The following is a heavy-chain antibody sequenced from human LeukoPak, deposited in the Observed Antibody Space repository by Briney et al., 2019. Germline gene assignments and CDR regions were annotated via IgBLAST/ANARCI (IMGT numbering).Heavy chain of an antibody. CDR1: GFTFSDYY. Sequence: PGGSLRFSCAASGFTFSDYYMSWIRQTPGKGLEWVSYISSSGSTIYCADSVKGRFTISRDNAKNSLYLQMNSLRAKDTAVYYCARWGCSSTSCLDPWGQGTLVTVSS. D-gene: IGHD2-2*01. CDR2: ISSSGSTI. J-gene: IGHJ5*02. CDR3: ARWGCSSTSCLDP. V-gene: IGHV3-11*01.